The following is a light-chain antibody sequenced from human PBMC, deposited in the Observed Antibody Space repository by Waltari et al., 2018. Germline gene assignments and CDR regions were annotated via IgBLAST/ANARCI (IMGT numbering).Light chain of an antibody. CDR2: RDN. J-gene: IGLJ3*02. CDR3: AAWHNSRNGWV. CDR1: RSTSATDC. Sequence: QSVLTPPPSASATPGQRVTIPCSGVRSTSATDCSYWYQQLPVTAPKLIIYRDNERPSGVPDRFSGSKSGTSASLAISGLQSEDEADYYCAAWHNSRNGWVFGGGTKLTVL. V-gene: IGLV1-44*01.